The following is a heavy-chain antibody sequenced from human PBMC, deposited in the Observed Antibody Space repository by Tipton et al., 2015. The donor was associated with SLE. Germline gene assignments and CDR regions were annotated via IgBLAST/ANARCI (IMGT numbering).Heavy chain of an antibody. CDR2: IWYDGNTH. J-gene: IGHJ3*02. Sequence: RSLRLSCAASGFSFSSYGMHWVRQAPGKGLEWVAVIWYDGNTHFYADSVKGRFTISRDNSKNTLYLQLDSLRAEDTAVYYCAREGDSTGSSDAFDIWGQGTMVTVSS. D-gene: IGHD3-22*01. CDR3: AREGDSTGSSDAFDI. V-gene: IGHV3-33*01. CDR1: GFSFSSYG.